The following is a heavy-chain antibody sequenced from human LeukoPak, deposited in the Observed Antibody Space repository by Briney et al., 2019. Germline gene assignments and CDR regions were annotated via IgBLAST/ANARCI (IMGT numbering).Heavy chain of an antibody. Sequence: GSLRLSCAASGFPFSSYSMNWVRQAPGKGLEWVSSISSSSTYIYYADSVKGRFTISRDNSKNTLYLQMNSLRAGDTAVYYCAKDEGEGPFDYWGQGTLVTVSS. CDR2: ISSSSTYI. CDR1: GFPFSSYS. V-gene: IGHV3-21*04. J-gene: IGHJ4*02. CDR3: AKDEGEGPFDY. D-gene: IGHD2-21*01.